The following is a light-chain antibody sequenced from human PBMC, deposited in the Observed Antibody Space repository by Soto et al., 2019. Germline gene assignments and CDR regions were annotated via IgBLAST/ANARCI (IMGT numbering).Light chain of an antibody. CDR1: QNIRGNE. CDR3: QDYGTSHPWT. J-gene: IGKJ1*01. CDR2: GGS. Sequence: EVVLTQSPGALSLSPGEGVTLSCRASQNIRGNELAWYRQKRGQAPRLLIYGGSSRAEGIPDRFSGRGTGTNFTLTISRLEHEESAVYYCQDYGTSHPWTFGQGTKLEIK. V-gene: IGKV3-20*01.